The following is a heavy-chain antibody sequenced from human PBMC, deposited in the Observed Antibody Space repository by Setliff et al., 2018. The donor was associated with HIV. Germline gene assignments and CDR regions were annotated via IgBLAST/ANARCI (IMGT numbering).Heavy chain of an antibody. CDR2: IRHDGSNK. Sequence: SCAASGFIFSSYGMHWVRQAPGKGLEWVAFIRHDGSNKYYADSVKGRFTISRDNSKNTLYLQMNSVRAEDMAVYYCARGARLQYFDWPSYALDVWGQGTTVTVSS. CDR3: ARGARLQYFDWPSYALDV. CDR1: GFIFSSYG. D-gene: IGHD3-9*01. V-gene: IGHV3-30*02. J-gene: IGHJ6*02.